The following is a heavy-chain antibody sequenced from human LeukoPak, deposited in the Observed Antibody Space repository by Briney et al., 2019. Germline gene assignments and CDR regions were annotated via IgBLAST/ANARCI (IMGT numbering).Heavy chain of an antibody. V-gene: IGHV5-51*01. CDR2: IYPPDSDT. D-gene: IGHD2-2*01. CDR1: GYLFRKNW. Sequence: GESLKISCKASGYLFRKNWIGWVRQMPGKGLEWMGIIYPPDSDTRYGREFQGQVTISVDESINTAYLQWSSLKASDAAMYYCARSSTYSPYYFDSWGQGTLVTVSS. CDR3: ARSSTYSPYYFDS. J-gene: IGHJ4*01.